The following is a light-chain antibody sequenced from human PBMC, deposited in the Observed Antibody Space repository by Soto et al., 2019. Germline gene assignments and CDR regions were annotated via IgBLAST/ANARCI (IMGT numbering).Light chain of an antibody. J-gene: IGKJ5*01. CDR2: DAS. V-gene: IGKV1-33*01. CDR3: QQYVNLPP. CDR1: QDISNY. Sequence: IRMTQSPSTQSASVGDRVTITCQASQDISNYLNWYQQKPGKAPKLLIYDASSLVTGIPSKLSGSGLGTDFTFTNSSLKPENIATYYCQQYVNLPPLALGTRLE.